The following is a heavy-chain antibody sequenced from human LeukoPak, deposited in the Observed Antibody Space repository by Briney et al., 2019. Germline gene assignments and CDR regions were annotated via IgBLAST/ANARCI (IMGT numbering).Heavy chain of an antibody. Sequence: PGGSLRLSCVASGFTFSSYGMHWVRQAPGKGLEWVAFIRYDGSNKYYADSVKGRFTLSRDNSKNTLYLQMNSLRAEDTAVYYCAKCYYDSSGYMYYYYYMDVWGKGTTVTISS. V-gene: IGHV3-30*02. CDR2: IRYDGSNK. CDR1: GFTFSSYG. J-gene: IGHJ6*03. CDR3: AKCYYDSSGYMYYYYYMDV. D-gene: IGHD3-22*01.